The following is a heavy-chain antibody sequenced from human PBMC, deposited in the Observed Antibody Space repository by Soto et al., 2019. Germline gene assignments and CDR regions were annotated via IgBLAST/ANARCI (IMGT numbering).Heavy chain of an antibody. V-gene: IGHV3-74*01. CDR2: ITRDGTNT. J-gene: IGHJ4*02. Sequence: EVQLVQSGGGLVQPGGSLRLSCAASGFAFSSYWLHWVRQAPGKGLMIVSRITRDGTNTAYATSVKGRFTISRDNAKNMVYLQMDSLKAEDTAVYYCARDGGYGTPFDYWGQGALVTVSS. D-gene: IGHD5-12*01. CDR1: GFAFSSYW. CDR3: ARDGGYGTPFDY.